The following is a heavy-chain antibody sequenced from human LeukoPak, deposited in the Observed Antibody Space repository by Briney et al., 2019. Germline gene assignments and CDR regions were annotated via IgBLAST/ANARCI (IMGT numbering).Heavy chain of an antibody. CDR3: ARDRGVRGDYDYYGMDV. J-gene: IGHJ6*02. CDR2: ISGSGGST. Sequence: GGPLRLSCAASGFTFSSYAMSWVRQAPGKGLEWVSAISGSGGSTYYADSVKGRFTIPRDNSKNTLYLQMNSLRAEDTAVYYCARDRGVRGDYDYYGMDVWGQGTTVTVSS. CDR1: GFTFSSYA. V-gene: IGHV3-23*01. D-gene: IGHD3-10*01.